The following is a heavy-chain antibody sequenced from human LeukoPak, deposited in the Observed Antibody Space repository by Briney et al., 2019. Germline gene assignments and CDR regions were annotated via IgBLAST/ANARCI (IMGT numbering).Heavy chain of an antibody. V-gene: IGHV3-9*01. CDR2: ISWNGGSI. CDR1: GFTFDDHG. J-gene: IGHJ6*02. D-gene: IGHD3-16*02. CDR3: AKGVNDYYYGMDV. Sequence: GGSLRLSCAASGFTFDDHGMHWVRQAPGKGLEWVSGISWNGGSIEYADSVKGRFTISRDNAKNTLSLQMNSLRTEDTALYYCAKGVNDYYYGMDVWGQGTTVTVSS.